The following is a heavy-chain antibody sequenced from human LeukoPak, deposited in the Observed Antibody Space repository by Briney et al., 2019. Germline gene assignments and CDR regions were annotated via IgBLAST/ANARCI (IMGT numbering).Heavy chain of an antibody. CDR3: TRGGGANYYGDYFDY. Sequence: GGSLRLSCAVSGLTLSSYYMQWVRQAPDKGGEWVAVMSYDETTANYAGSVQGRLTVSRDNSKNTLFLQINSLRAEDMAMYFCTRGGGANYYGDYFDYWSQGTLVTVSS. D-gene: IGHD1-26*01. J-gene: IGHJ4*02. CDR1: GLTLSSYY. V-gene: IGHV3-30*14. CDR2: MSYDETTA.